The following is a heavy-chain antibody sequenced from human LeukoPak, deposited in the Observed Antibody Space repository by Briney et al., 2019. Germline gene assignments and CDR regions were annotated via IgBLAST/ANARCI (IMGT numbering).Heavy chain of an antibody. CDR3: NALGVPAAPIGSYMDV. Sequence: ASVKVSCKASGYTFTSYGISWVRQAPGQGLEWMGWISAYNGNTNYAQKLQGRVTMTTDTSTSTAYMELRSLRSDDTAVYYCNALGVPAAPIGSYMDVWGKGTTVTVSS. J-gene: IGHJ6*03. V-gene: IGHV1-18*01. D-gene: IGHD2-2*01. CDR1: GYTFTSYG. CDR2: ISAYNGNT.